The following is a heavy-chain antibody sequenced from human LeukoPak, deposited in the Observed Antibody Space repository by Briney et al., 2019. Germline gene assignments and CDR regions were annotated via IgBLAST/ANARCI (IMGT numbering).Heavy chain of an antibody. CDR1: GFTFSSYG. CDR2: IRYDGSNK. J-gene: IGHJ6*03. D-gene: IGHD2-2*02. V-gene: IGHV3-30*02. Sequence: GGSLRLSCAASGFTFSSYGMHWVRQAPGKGLEWVAFIRYDGSNKYYADSVKGRFTISRDNSKNTLYLQMNSLRAEDTAVYYCAKVPVVPAAIDYYYYYMDVWGKGTTVTVSS. CDR3: AKVPVVPAAIDYYYYYMDV.